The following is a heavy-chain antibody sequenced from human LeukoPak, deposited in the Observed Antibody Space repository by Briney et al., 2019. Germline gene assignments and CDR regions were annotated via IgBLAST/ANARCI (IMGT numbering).Heavy chain of an antibody. CDR3: AKDMDFWSGSDY. CDR1: GFIFNDYA. CDR2: ISWNSGNK. Sequence: LTGGSLRLSCAASGFIFNDYAMHWVRQPPGKGLEWVSTISWNSGNKLYTDSVKGRFTISRDNAENSLYLQMTGLRPEDTALYYCAKDMDFWSGSDYWGQGTLVTVSS. J-gene: IGHJ4*02. D-gene: IGHD3-3*01. V-gene: IGHV3-9*01.